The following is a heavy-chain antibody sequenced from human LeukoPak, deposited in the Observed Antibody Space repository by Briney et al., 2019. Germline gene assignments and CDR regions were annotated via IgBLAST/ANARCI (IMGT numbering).Heavy chain of an antibody. D-gene: IGHD4-17*01. CDR2: IGTAGDT. Sequence: GGSLRLSCAASGFTFSSYDMHWVRQATGKGLEWVSAIGTAGDTYYPGSVKGRFTISRENAKNSLYLQMNSLRAGDTAVYYCARDRTWYGDYGSGGMDVWGQGTTVTVSS. J-gene: IGHJ6*02. CDR1: GFTFSSYD. V-gene: IGHV3-13*01. CDR3: ARDRTWYGDYGSGGMDV.